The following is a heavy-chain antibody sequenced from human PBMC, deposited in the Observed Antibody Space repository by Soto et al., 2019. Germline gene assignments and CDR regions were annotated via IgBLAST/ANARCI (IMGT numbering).Heavy chain of an antibody. CDR2: IFSNDEK. CDR3: ARIRRVTVTTTLVDY. V-gene: IGHV2-26*01. CDR1: GFSLSNARMG. Sequence: QVTLKESGPVLVKPTETLTLTCTVSGFSLSNARMGVSWIRQPPGKALEWLAHIFSNDEKSYSTSLKSRLTIXXDXSXXQVVLTMTNMDPVDTATYYCARIRRVTVTTTLVDYWGQGTLVTVSS. J-gene: IGHJ4*02. D-gene: IGHD4-17*01.